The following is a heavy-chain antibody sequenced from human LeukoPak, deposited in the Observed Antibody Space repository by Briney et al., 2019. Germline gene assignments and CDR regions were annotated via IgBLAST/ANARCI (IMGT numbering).Heavy chain of an antibody. CDR2: INPNSGGT. CDR3: ARSPSYYYDSSGYYGYYFDY. V-gene: IGHV1-2*02. D-gene: IGHD3-22*01. CDR1: GYTFTGYY. Sequence: GASVKVSCKASGYTFTGYYMHWVRQAPGQGLEWMGWINPNSGGTNYAQKFQGRVTMTRDTSISTAYMELSRLRSDDTAVYYCARSPSYYYDSSGYYGYYFDYWGQGTLVTVSS. J-gene: IGHJ4*02.